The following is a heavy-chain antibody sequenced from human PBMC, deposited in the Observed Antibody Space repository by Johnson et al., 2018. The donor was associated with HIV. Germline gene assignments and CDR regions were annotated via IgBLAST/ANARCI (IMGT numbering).Heavy chain of an antibody. D-gene: IGHD1-1*01. CDR1: GFTFRSYA. CDR3: ARDAAKLEEDDAFDI. CDR2: ISYDGSNT. V-gene: IGHV3-30*04. J-gene: IGHJ3*02. Sequence: QVQLVESGGGVVQPGRSLRLSCAASGFTFRSYAMHWVRQAPGKGLEWVAVISYDGSNTYAADSVKGRFNISRDNSKNTLYLQMNSLRVEDTAVYYCARDAAKLEEDDAFDIWGQGTTVTVSS.